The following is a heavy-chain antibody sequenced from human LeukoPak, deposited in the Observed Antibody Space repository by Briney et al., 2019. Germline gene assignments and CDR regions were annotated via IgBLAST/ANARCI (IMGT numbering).Heavy chain of an antibody. Sequence: GGSLRLSCAATGFTFSSYWLHWVRQAPGKGLEWVSGISWNSGSIGYADSVKGRFTISRDNAKNSLHLQMNSLRAEDTALYYCAKAYCSSTSCYNWFDPWGQGTLVTVSS. CDR2: ISWNSGSI. CDR1: GFTFSSYW. V-gene: IGHV3-9*01. J-gene: IGHJ5*02. D-gene: IGHD2-2*01. CDR3: AKAYCSSTSCYNWFDP.